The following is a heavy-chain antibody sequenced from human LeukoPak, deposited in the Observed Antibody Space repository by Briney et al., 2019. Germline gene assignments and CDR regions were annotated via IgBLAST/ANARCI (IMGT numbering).Heavy chain of an antibody. CDR2: IYYSGST. Sequence: SETLSLTCTVSGGSISSYYWSWIRQPAGKGLEWIGHIYYSGSTNYNPSLKSRVTISVDTSKNQFSLKLSSVTAADTAVYYCARQLWDYYDSSGYYYDYWGQGTLVTVSS. CDR1: GGSISSYY. D-gene: IGHD3-22*01. J-gene: IGHJ4*02. V-gene: IGHV4-59*08. CDR3: ARQLWDYYDSSGYYYDY.